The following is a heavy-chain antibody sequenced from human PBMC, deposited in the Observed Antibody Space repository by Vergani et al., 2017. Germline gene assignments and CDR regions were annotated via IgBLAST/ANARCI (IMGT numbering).Heavy chain of an antibody. D-gene: IGHD3-22*01. V-gene: IGHV3-21*01. J-gene: IGHJ4*02. Sequence: EVQLVESGGGLVKPGGSLRLSCAASGFTFSSYSMNWVRQAPGKGLEWVSSISSSSSYIYYADSVKGRFTISRDNAKNSLYLQMNSLRAEDTAVYYCARDPSVVLTMAYWGQGTLVTVSS. CDR2: ISSSSSYI. CDR1: GFTFSSYS. CDR3: ARDPSVVLTMAY.